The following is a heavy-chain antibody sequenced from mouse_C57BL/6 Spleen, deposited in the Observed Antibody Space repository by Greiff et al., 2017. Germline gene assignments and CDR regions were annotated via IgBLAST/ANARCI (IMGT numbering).Heavy chain of an antibody. CDR2: IYPGDGDT. Sequence: VQLQQSGAELVKPGASVKISCKASGYAFSSYWMNWVKQRPGKGLAWIGQIYPGDGDTNYNGKFKGKATLTADKSSSTAYMQLSSLTSEDSAVYFCARQNYYDWYFGVWGTGTTVTVSS. V-gene: IGHV1-80*01. D-gene: IGHD1-1*01. J-gene: IGHJ1*03. CDR3: ARQNYYDWYFGV. CDR1: GYAFSSYW.